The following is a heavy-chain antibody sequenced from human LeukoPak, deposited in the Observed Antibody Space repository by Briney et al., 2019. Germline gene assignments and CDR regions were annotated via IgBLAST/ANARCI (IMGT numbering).Heavy chain of an antibody. CDR2: IYSGGST. CDR3: ARVSGYYEGMDV. D-gene: IGHD3-22*01. V-gene: IGHV3-66*01. CDR1: GFTVSSNY. Sequence: GGSLRLSCAASGFTVSSNYMSWVRQAPGKGLEWVSVIYSGGSTYYADSVKGRFTISRDNSKDTLYLQMNSLRAEDTAVYYCARVSGYYEGMDVWGKGTTVTISS. J-gene: IGHJ6*04.